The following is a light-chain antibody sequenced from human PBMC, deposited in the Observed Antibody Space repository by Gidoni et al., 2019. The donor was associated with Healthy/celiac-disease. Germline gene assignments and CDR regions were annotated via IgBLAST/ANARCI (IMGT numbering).Light chain of an antibody. J-gene: IGKJ1*01. CDR2: WAS. CDR3: QQYYSTPRT. Sequence: DIVMTQSPDSLAVSLGERATINCKSSKSVLYSSNNKNYLAWYQQKPGQPPKLLIYWASTRESGVPDRFSGSGSWTDFTLTISSLQAEDVAVYYCQQYYSTPRTFGQGTKVEIK. V-gene: IGKV4-1*01. CDR1: KSVLYSSNNKNY.